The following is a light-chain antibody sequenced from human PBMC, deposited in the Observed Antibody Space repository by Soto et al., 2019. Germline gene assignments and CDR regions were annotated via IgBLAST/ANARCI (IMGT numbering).Light chain of an antibody. CDR2: DVS. Sequence: IQMTQSPSTLSASVGDRVTITCRASQSITTWLAWYQQRPGKAPKLLIYDVSSLQSGVPSRFSGIGSGTEFTRTISSLQPDDFATYYCQHYKMYSPWTFGQGTKVDIK. J-gene: IGKJ1*01. V-gene: IGKV1-5*01. CDR3: QHYKMYSPWT. CDR1: QSITTW.